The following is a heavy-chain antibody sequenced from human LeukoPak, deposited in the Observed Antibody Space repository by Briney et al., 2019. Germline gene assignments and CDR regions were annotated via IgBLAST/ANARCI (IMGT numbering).Heavy chain of an antibody. CDR1: GFTFSSYG. D-gene: IGHD4-23*01. CDR2: IRYDGSNK. CDR3: ARGTTVESDY. Sequence: GGSLRLSCAASGFTFSSYGMHWVRQAPGKGLEWVAFIRYDGSNKYYADSVKGRFTISRDNSKNTLYLQMNSLRAEDTAVYYCARGTTVESDYWGQGTLVTVSS. J-gene: IGHJ4*02. V-gene: IGHV3-30*02.